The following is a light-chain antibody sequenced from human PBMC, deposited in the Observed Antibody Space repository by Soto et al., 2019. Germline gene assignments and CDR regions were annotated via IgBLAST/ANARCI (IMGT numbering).Light chain of an antibody. CDR2: DES. J-gene: IGKJ4*01. CDR3: QQSDHVPC. V-gene: IGKV1-33*01. Sequence: DIQMTQSPSSLSASVGDRVTITCRASQDMKNYLNWYQHKPGKAPKLLIYDESFLETGVTPRFSGSGSGTDFTITITSLQPDDIATYYCQQSDHVPCFGGGTKVEIK. CDR1: QDMKNY.